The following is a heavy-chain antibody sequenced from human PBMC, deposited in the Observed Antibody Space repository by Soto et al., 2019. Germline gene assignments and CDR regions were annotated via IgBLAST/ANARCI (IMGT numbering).Heavy chain of an antibody. D-gene: IGHD5-18*01. CDR2: IYSAGTT. J-gene: IGHJ6*04. Sequence: EVQLVESGGGLVHPGGSLRLSCAASGFTVSNNYMSWVRQAPGTGLEWVSVIYSAGTTYYADSVKGRFTISRDDSKNTLYLQINSLRAEDKAVYYCARDSRYSYVRKYSYYGMDVWGKGTTVTVSS. CDR3: ARDSRYSYVRKYSYYGMDV. CDR1: GFTVSNNY. V-gene: IGHV3-66*01.